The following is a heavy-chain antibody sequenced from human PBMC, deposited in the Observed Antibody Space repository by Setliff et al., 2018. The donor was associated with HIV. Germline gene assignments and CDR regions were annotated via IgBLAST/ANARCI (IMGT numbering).Heavy chain of an antibody. D-gene: IGHD1-1*01. CDR3: ARGGVWDDNYYMDV. V-gene: IGHV6-1*01. Sequence: SQTLALPCAISGDSVSNYSAAWNWIRQSPSRGLEWLGRKFHKQKWYSDYAESVRSRITINQDTSKNKFSLQLNSVTPEDTAVYYCARGGVWDDNYYMDVGGKGTTVTSP. CDR1: GDSVSNYSAA. J-gene: IGHJ6*03. CDR2: KFHKQKWYS.